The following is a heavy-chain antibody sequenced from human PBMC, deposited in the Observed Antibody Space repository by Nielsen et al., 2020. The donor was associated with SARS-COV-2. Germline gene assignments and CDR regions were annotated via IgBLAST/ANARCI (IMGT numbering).Heavy chain of an antibody. CDR3: ARDAAAAGTGSDY. J-gene: IGHJ4*02. D-gene: IGHD6-13*01. CDR2: IYYSGST. V-gene: IGHV4-31*03. Sequence: SETLSLTCTVSGGSISSGGYYWSWIRQHPGKGLEWIGYIYYSGSTYYNPSLKSRVTISVDTSKNQFSLKLSSVTAADTAVYYCARDAAAAGTGSDYWGQGTLVTVSS. CDR1: GGSISSGGYY.